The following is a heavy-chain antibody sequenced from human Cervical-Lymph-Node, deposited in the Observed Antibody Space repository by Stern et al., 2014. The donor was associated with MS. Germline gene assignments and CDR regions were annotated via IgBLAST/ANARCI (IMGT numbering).Heavy chain of an antibody. CDR2: IYPGDSDT. J-gene: IGHJ4*02. D-gene: IGHD6-19*01. CDR1: GYSFTSYW. V-gene: IGHV5-51*01. Sequence: EVQLVESGAEVKKPGESLKISCKGSGYSFTSYWIGWVRQMPGKGLEWMGIIYPGDSDTRYSPSFQGQVTISADKSISTAYLQWSSLKASDTAMYYCARQDSRYSSGWPYYFDYWGQGTLVTVSS. CDR3: ARQDSRYSSGWPYYFDY.